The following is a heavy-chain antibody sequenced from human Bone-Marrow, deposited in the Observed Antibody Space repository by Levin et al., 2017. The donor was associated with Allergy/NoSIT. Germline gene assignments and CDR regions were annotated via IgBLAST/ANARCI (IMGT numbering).Heavy chain of an antibody. CDR2: IHHSGST. J-gene: IGHJ5*02. D-gene: IGHD6-13*01. Sequence: SSETLSLTCAVSGYSISSGYYWGWIRQPPGKGLEWIGSIHHSGSTYYNPSLKSRVTISVDTSKNQFSLKLSSVTAADTAVYYCARDSASWYGNWFDPWGQGTLVTVSS. CDR1: GYSISSGYY. V-gene: IGHV4-38-2*02. CDR3: ARDSASWYGNWFDP.